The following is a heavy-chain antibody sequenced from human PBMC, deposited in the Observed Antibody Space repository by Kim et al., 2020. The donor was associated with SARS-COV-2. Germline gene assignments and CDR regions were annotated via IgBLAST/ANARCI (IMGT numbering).Heavy chain of an antibody. Sequence: ASVKVSCKSSGYTFSDYSMHWVRQAPGQGLEWMAWINPNSGGTNYAQKFQGRVTLTGDSYISTVYMEVSSLRIDDTAIYYCAKARGYRGYDRRGYFYYGLDVWGLGTTVTVS. CDR1: GYTFSDYS. CDR2: INPNSGGT. D-gene: IGHD5-12*01. J-gene: IGHJ6*02. CDR3: AKARGYRGYDRRGYFYYGLDV. V-gene: IGHV1-2*02.